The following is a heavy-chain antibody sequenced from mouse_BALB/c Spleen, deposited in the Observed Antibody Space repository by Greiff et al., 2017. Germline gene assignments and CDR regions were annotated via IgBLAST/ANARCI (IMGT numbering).Heavy chain of an antibody. CDR1: GYTFTDYN. D-gene: IGHD1-1*01. J-gene: IGHJ4*01. CDR2: IYPYNGGT. Sequence: VQLKQSGPELVKPGASVKISCKASGYTFTDYNMHWVKQSHGKSLEWIGYIYPYNGGTGYNQKFKSKATLTVDNSSSTAYMELRSLTSEDSAVYYCARDTTVVDAMDYWGQGTSVTVSS. V-gene: IGHV1S29*02. CDR3: ARDTTVVDAMDY.